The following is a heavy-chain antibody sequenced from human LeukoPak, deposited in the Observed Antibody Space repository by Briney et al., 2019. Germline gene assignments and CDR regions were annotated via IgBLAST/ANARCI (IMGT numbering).Heavy chain of an antibody. Sequence: SGTLSLTCDVSGGSISRTNWWSWVGQSPGQGLEWIGEISLSGHTKYNPSLQSRVTMSLDESKNQVSLDLASVTDADTAVYYCSRESGAFSPFGYWGQGTLVTVHS. V-gene: IGHV4-4*02. CDR3: SRESGAFSPFGY. J-gene: IGHJ4*02. CDR1: GGSISRTNW. CDR2: ISLSGHT. D-gene: IGHD1-26*01.